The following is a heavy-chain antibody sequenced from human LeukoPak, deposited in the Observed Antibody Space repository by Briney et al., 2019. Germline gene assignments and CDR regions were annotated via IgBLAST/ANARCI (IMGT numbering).Heavy chain of an antibody. J-gene: IGHJ3*02. D-gene: IGHD5-24*01. CDR2: IIPIFGTA. CDR3: ARDAGWLQNDAFDI. CDR1: GGTFSSYA. V-gene: IGHV1-69*05. Sequence: SVKVSCKASGGTFSSYAISWVRQAPGQGLEWMGGIIPIFGTANYAQRFQGRVTITTDESTSTAYMELSSLRSEDTAVYYCARDAGWLQNDAFDIWGQGTMVTVSS.